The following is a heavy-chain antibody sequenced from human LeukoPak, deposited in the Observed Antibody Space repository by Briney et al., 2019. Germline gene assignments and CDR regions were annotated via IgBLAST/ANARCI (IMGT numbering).Heavy chain of an antibody. CDR1: GFTFSSYA. D-gene: IGHD5-24*01. CDR3: AKDQLATTYY. Sequence: GGSLRLSCAASGFTFSSYAMSWVRQAPGKGLEWVSTIGGSGGSTYYADSVKGRFTISRDNSKNTLYLKMNSLRAEDTALYYCAKDQLATTYYWGQGTLVTVSS. V-gene: IGHV3-23*01. J-gene: IGHJ4*02. CDR2: IGGSGGST.